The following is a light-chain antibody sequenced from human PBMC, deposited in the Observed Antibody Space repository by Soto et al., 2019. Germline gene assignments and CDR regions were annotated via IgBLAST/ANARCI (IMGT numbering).Light chain of an antibody. Sequence: DIQMTQSPSSLSASVGDTVTITCRASQNINNYLNWYQQKPGKAPKVLIYAASILQSGVPSRFSGGGFGTDFTLTISSLQPEDFAAYYCQQTYSTPWTFGQGTKVEIK. CDR2: AAS. V-gene: IGKV1-39*01. CDR1: QNINNY. J-gene: IGKJ1*01. CDR3: QQTYSTPWT.